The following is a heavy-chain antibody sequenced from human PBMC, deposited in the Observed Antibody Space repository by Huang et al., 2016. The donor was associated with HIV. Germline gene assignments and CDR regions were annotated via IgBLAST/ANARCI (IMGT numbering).Heavy chain of an antibody. CDR3: AKESRWFSDFDQ. CDR2: ISYDGRSD. V-gene: IGHV3-30*18. J-gene: IGHJ5*02. D-gene: IGHD2-15*01. CDR1: GFIFRNFG. Sequence: QVPLVESGGGVVPPWTSLRLSCAAAGFIFRNFGMHGVRPAPGKGLEWVAVISYDGRSDRYSDSVKGRFTISRDNDKNTLSLEMNRLRHDDTAVYYCAKESRWFSDFDQWGQGTLVTVSS.